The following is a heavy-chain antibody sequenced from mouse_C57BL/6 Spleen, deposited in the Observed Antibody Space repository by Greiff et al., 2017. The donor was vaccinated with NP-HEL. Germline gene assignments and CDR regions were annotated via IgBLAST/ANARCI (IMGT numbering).Heavy chain of an antibody. CDR3: TRDGDYGSSYAMDY. J-gene: IGHJ4*01. V-gene: IGHV5-9-1*02. D-gene: IGHD1-1*01. CDR1: GFTFSSYA. CDR2: ISSGGDYI. Sequence: EVQGVESGEGLVKPGGSLKLSCAASGFTFSSYAMSWVRQTPEKRLEWVAYISSGGDYIYYADTVKGRFTISRDNARNTLYLQMSSLKSEDTAMYYCTRDGDYGSSYAMDYWGQGTSVTVSS.